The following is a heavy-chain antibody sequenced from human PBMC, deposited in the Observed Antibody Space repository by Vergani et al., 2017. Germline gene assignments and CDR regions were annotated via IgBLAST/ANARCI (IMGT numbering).Heavy chain of an antibody. Sequence: QVQLVESGGGVVQPGRSLRLSCAASGFTFSSYGMHWVRQAPGKGLEWVAVISYDGSNKYYADSVKGRFTISRDNSKNTLYLQMNSLRAEDTAVYYCAKGLEWLRPWDYWGQGTLVTVSS. CDR1: GFTFSSYG. V-gene: IGHV3-30*18. D-gene: IGHD5-12*01. CDR3: AKGLEWLRPWDY. CDR2: ISYDGSNK. J-gene: IGHJ4*02.